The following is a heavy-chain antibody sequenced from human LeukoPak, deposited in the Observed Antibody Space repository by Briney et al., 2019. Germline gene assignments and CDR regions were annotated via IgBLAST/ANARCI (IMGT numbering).Heavy chain of an antibody. V-gene: IGHV3-23*01. CDR2: ISGSGDST. CDR3: AKGKYSSGAGVFDY. CDR1: GFTFSSNA. J-gene: IGHJ4*02. D-gene: IGHD6-19*01. Sequence: PGGSLRLSCAASGFTFSSNAMSWVRQAPGKGLEWVSGISGSGDSTYYIDSVKGRFTISRDNSKNTVYLQMNSLRAEDTAVYYCAKGKYSSGAGVFDYWGQGTLVTVSS.